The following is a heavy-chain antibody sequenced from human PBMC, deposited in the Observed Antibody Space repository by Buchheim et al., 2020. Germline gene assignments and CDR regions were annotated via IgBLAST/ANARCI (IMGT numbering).Heavy chain of an antibody. CDR2: ISYDGSNK. Sequence: QVQLVESGGGVVQPGRSLRLSCAASGFTFSSYSMHWVRQAPGKGLEWVAFISYDGSNKYYADSVKGRFTISRDNSKNPLYLQMNGLRAEDTAVYYCARGRFLECLNYFDYWGQGTLSPSP. CDR3: ARGRFLECLNYFDY. D-gene: IGHD3-3*01. J-gene: IGHJ4*02. V-gene: IGHV3-30*04. CDR1: GFTFSSYS.